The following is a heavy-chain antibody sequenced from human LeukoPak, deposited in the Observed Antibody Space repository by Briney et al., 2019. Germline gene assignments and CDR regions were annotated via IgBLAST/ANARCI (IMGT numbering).Heavy chain of an antibody. Sequence: GRSLRLSCAASGFTFSSYAMHWVRQAPGKGLEWVAVISYDGSNKYYADSVKGRFTISRDNSKNTLYLQMNSLRAEDTAVYYCASDSQSSGPGYFDYWGQGTLVTVSS. CDR1: GFTFSSYA. CDR3: ASDSQSSGPGYFDY. J-gene: IGHJ4*02. D-gene: IGHD6-19*01. CDR2: ISYDGSNK. V-gene: IGHV3-30-3*01.